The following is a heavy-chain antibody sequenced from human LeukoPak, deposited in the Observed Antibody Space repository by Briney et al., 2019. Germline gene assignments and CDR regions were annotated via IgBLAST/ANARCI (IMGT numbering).Heavy chain of an antibody. CDR1: GFTFSTYA. D-gene: IGHD3-22*01. CDR3: ARDRTMYYYDRSGYYFDY. J-gene: IGHJ4*02. Sequence: GGSLRLSCVASGFTFSTYAMAWVRQPPGKGLEWVANIKRDGSEENYVDSVRGRFTISTDSAKNSLDLQMNSLRAEDTAVYYCARDRTMYYYDRSGYYFDYWGQGTLVTVSS. CDR2: IKRDGSEE. V-gene: IGHV3-7*01.